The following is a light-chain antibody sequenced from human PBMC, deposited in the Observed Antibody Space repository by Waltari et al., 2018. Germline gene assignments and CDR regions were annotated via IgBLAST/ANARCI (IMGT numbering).Light chain of an antibody. V-gene: IGLV4-69*01. J-gene: IGLJ2*01. Sequence: QLVLTQSPSASASLGASVTLTCTLSSRHSNYAIAWHQQLPEKGPRCLMKLNSDGSHNEGDGGPDRVSGSHLGTEPYLTFSIHEAEDEADYCCQTWGTSIVVFGGGTRLTVL. CDR2: LNSDGSH. CDR3: QTWGTSIVV. CDR1: SRHSNYA.